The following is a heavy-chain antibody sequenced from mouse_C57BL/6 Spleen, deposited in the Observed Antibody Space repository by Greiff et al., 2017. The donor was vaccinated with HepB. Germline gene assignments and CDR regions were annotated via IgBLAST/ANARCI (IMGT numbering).Heavy chain of an antibody. J-gene: IGHJ2*01. V-gene: IGHV1-26*01. CDR2: INPNNGGT. Sequence: EVQLQQSGPELVKPGASVKISCKASGYTFTDYYMNWVKQSHGKSLEWIGDINPNNGGTSYNQKFKGKATLTLDKSSSTAYMELRSLTSEDSAVYYCAKREYEYDGGYFDYWGQGTTLTVSS. CDR1: GYTFTDYY. D-gene: IGHD2-4*01. CDR3: AKREYEYDGGYFDY.